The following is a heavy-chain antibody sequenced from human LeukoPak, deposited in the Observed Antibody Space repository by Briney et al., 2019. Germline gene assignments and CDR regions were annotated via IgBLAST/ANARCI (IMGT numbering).Heavy chain of an antibody. V-gene: IGHV3-23*01. Sequence: GGSLRLSCAASGFTFSSYAMSWVRQAPGKGLEWVSAISGSGGSTYYADSVKGRFTISRDNSKNTLYLQMNSLRAEDTAVYYCAKDRRVGASTSRWFDPWGQGTLVTVSS. D-gene: IGHD1-26*01. CDR2: ISGSGGST. CDR3: AKDRRVGASTSRWFDP. CDR1: GFTFSSYA. J-gene: IGHJ5*02.